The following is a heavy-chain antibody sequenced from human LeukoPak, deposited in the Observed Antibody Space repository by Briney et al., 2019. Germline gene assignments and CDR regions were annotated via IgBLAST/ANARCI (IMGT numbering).Heavy chain of an antibody. D-gene: IGHD6-19*01. Sequence: ASVKVSCKASGYTFTSYGISWLRQAPGQGLEWTGWISAYNGNTNYAQKLQGRVTMTTDTSTSTAYMELRSLRSDDTAMYYCARQDSSGWYIDYWGQGTLVTVSS. CDR3: ARQDSSGWYIDY. V-gene: IGHV1-18*01. CDR1: GYTFTSYG. J-gene: IGHJ4*02. CDR2: ISAYNGNT.